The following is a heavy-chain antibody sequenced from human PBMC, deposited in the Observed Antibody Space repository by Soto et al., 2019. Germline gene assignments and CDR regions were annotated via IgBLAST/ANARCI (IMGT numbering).Heavy chain of an antibody. CDR1: GGSISSYY. Sequence: SETLSLTSTVSGGSISSYYWSWIRQPPGKGLEWIGYIYYSGSTNYNPSLKSRVTISVDTSKNQFSLKLSSVTAADTAVYYCARDRGYDILTGDPYGWFDPWGQGTVVTVSS. J-gene: IGHJ5*02. CDR2: IYYSGST. V-gene: IGHV4-59*01. CDR3: ARDRGYDILTGDPYGWFDP. D-gene: IGHD3-9*01.